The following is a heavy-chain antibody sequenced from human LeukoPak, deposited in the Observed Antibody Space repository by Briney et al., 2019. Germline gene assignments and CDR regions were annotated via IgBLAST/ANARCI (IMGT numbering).Heavy chain of an antibody. D-gene: IGHD3-22*01. CDR3: ARGKDYYDTSGYPTFHY. CDR2: IYYSGST. CDR1: GGSISTYY. J-gene: IGHJ4*02. V-gene: IGHV4-59*01. Sequence: PSETLSLTCTVSGGSISTYYWSWIRQPPGKGLEWIGYIYYSGSTNHNPSLKSRVTISVDTSKNQLSLKLTSVLAADTAVYYSARGKDYYDTSGYPTFHYWGQGTLVTVSS.